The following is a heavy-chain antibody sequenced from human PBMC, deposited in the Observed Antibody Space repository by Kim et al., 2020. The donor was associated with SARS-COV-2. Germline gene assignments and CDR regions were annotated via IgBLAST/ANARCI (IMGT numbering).Heavy chain of an antibody. CDR1: GYTFTSYN. J-gene: IGHJ4*02. CDR3: VRGGYNSGSA. Sequence: ASVKVSCKASGYTFTSYNMHWVRQAPGQGLEWMGIMKASGGSTYYAQKFQGRVTMTRDTSTSTVFMELISLRVDDTAVYYCVRGGYNSGSAWGQGTLVTVSS. D-gene: IGHD5-18*01. V-gene: IGHV1-46*01. CDR2: MKASGGST.